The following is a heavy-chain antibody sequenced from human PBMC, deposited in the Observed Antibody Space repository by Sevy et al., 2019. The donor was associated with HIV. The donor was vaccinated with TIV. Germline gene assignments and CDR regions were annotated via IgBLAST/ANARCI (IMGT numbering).Heavy chain of an antibody. CDR1: GGSISSSSYY. J-gene: IGHJ4*02. V-gene: IGHV4-39*01. D-gene: IGHD3-22*01. Sequence: SETLSLTCTVSGGSISSSSYYWGWIRQPPGKGLEWIGSIYYSGSTYYNPSLKSRVTISVDTSKNQFSLKLSSVTAADTAVYYCATHIGSENDSSGYTIDYWGQGTLVTVSS. CDR3: ATHIGSENDSSGYTIDY. CDR2: IYYSGST.